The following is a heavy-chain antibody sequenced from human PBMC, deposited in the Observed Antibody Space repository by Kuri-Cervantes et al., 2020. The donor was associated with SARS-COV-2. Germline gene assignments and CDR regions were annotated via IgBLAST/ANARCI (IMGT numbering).Heavy chain of an antibody. CDR1: GFTFSSYA. Sequence: LSLTCAASGFTFSSYAMSWVRQAPGKGLEWVSAISGSGSSTYYADSVKGRFTISRDNSKNTLYLQMNSLRAEDTAVYYCAKASVTAAAPFDYWGQGTLVTVSS. V-gene: IGHV3-23*01. CDR2: ISGSGSST. J-gene: IGHJ4*02. D-gene: IGHD6-13*01. CDR3: AKASVTAAAPFDY.